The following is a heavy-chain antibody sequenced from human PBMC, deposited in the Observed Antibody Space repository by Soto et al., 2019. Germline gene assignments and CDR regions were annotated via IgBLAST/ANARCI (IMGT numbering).Heavy chain of an antibody. V-gene: IGHV3-21*01. J-gene: IGHJ6*03. Sequence: EVQLVESGGGLVKPGGSLRLSCAASGFTFSSYSLNWVCQAPGKGLEWVSSITSSGASIYYADSVKGRFTISRDNAKNSLYLQMNSLRAEDTAVYYCARDGSEGSGEIGYYYYMDVWGKGTTATVSS. CDR1: GFTFSSYS. CDR2: ITSSGASI. D-gene: IGHD2-15*01. CDR3: ARDGSEGSGEIGYYYYMDV.